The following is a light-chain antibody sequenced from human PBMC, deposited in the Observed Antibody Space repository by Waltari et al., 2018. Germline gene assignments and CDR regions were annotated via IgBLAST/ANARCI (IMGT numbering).Light chain of an antibody. J-gene: IGLJ2*01. V-gene: IGLV1-44*01. CDR2: SND. Sequence: QSVLTHTPSATGIAGQRVSISCSGSYSNIRDNMATLYQQLPGTATKLLIYSNDYRPSGVPGRFSGSKSGTSASLAISGLQSEDEAEYYCATWDDRLTGVVFGGGTRVTVL. CDR3: ATWDDRLTGVV. CDR1: YSNIRDNM.